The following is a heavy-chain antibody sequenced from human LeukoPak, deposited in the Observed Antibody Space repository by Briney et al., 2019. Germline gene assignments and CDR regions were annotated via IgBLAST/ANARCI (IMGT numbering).Heavy chain of an antibody. CDR3: ARGSGAGPRGGGIFAFDI. D-gene: IGHD6-19*01. Sequence: SETLSLTCTVSGGSISSYYWSWIRQPPGKGLEWIGYIYYSGTTNYNPSLKSRVTISVDTSKNQFSLKLSSVTAADTAVYYCARGSGAGPRGGGIFAFDIWGQGTMVTVSS. V-gene: IGHV4-59*01. J-gene: IGHJ3*02. CDR2: IYYSGTT. CDR1: GGSISSYY.